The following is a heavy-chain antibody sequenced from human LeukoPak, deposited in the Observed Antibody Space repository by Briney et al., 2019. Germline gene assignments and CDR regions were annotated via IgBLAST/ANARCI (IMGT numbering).Heavy chain of an antibody. D-gene: IGHD5-24*01. CDR2: INPNSGGT. J-gene: IGHJ2*01. CDR3: AREGDGYKRVDWYFDL. Sequence: ASVKVSCKASGYTFTGYYMHWVRQAPGQGLEWMGRINPNSGGTNYAQKFQGRVTMTRDTSISTAYMELSRLRSDDAAVYYCAREGDGYKRVDWYFDLWGRGTLVTVSS. CDR1: GYTFTGYY. V-gene: IGHV1-2*06.